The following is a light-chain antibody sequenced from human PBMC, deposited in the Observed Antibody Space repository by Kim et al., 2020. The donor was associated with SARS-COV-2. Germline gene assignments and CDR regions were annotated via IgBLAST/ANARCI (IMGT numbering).Light chain of an antibody. CDR2: GAS. CDR1: QDIRND. V-gene: IGKV1-17*01. J-gene: IGKJ5*01. CDR3: LQHNTYPIT. Sequence: GDGVPITCRASQDIRNDLGWYQQNPGRAPKRLIYGASSLQSGVPSRFSGSGSGTEFTLTISSLQPEDFATYFCLQHNTYPITFGQGTRLEIK.